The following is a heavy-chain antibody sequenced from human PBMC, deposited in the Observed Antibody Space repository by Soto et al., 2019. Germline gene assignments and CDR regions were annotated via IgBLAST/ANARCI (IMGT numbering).Heavy chain of an antibody. J-gene: IGHJ5*02. Sequence: SETLSLTCTVSGGSISSYYWSWIRQPPGKGLEWIGYIYYSGSTNYNPSLKSRVTISVDTSKNQFSLKLSSVTAADTAVYYCARDRDRFDPWGQGTLVTVSS. CDR1: GGSISSYY. CDR2: IYYSGST. CDR3: ARDRDRFDP. V-gene: IGHV4-59*01. D-gene: IGHD3-10*01.